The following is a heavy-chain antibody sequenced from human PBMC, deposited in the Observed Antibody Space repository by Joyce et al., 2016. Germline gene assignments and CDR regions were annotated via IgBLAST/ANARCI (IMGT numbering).Heavy chain of an antibody. CDR2: ISPSGDAA. CDR3: AKDSNSGWFSPDF. Sequence: QVHLVQSGAELKGPGDSVTVSCKASGFTFSKYYMHWVRQAPGQGLEWLGVISPSGDAAGYAATVQGRITVTRDTSTTSLYMKLSSLRSEDTAMYFCAKDSNSGWFSPDFGGQGTLVTVSS. J-gene: IGHJ4*02. CDR1: GFTFSKYY. D-gene: IGHD6-19*01. V-gene: IGHV1-46*01.